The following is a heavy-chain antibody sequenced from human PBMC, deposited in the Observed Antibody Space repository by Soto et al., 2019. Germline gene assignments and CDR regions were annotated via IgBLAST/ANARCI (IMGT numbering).Heavy chain of an antibody. Sequence: GASVKVSCKASGYTFTSYGIHWVRQAPGQRLEWMGWINPSGGSTSYAQKFQGRVTMTRDTSTSTVYMELSSLRSEDTAVYYCAASLYGDYPFDYWGQGTLVTVSS. J-gene: IGHJ4*02. D-gene: IGHD4-17*01. CDR2: INPSGGST. V-gene: IGHV1-46*01. CDR3: AASLYGDYPFDY. CDR1: GYTFTSYG.